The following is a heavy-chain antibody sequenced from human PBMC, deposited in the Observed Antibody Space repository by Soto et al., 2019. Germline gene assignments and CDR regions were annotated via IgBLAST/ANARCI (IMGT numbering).Heavy chain of an antibody. D-gene: IGHD2-2*01. CDR3: AGRCDGTNCLAHFDY. J-gene: IGHJ4*02. Sequence: ASVEVSCKXSGGTFNNYVINWVRQAPGQGLEWMAGIIPIFGTPNYAQKFQGRVTITADKSTSTAYMELNSLRSEDTAVYYCAGRCDGTNCLAHFDYWGQGTLVTVSS. CDR2: IIPIFGTP. CDR1: GGTFNNYV. V-gene: IGHV1-69*06.